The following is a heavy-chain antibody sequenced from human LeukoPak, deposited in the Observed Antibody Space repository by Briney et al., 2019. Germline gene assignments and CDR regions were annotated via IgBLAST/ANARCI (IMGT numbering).Heavy chain of an antibody. J-gene: IGHJ6*02. D-gene: IGHD6-13*01. CDR3: ARDMGAAAGTNYYYGMDV. CDR2: IIPIFGTA. V-gene: IGHV1-69*01. CDR1: GGTFSSYA. Sequence: GASVKVSCKASGGTFSSYAISWVRQAPGQGLEWMGGIIPIFGTANYAQKFQGRVTITADESTSTAYMELSSLRSEDTAVYYCARDMGAAAGTNYYYGMDVWGQGTTVTVSS.